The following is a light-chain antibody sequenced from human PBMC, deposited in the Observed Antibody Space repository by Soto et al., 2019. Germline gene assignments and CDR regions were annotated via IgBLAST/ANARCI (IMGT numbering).Light chain of an antibody. CDR2: EGS. CDR1: SSNVGSYNL. CDR3: CSYAGSSTLV. J-gene: IGLJ1*01. V-gene: IGLV2-23*03. Sequence: QSALTQPASVSGSPGQSITISCTGTSSNVGSYNLVSWYQHHPGKAPKLMIYEGSERPAGVSNRFSGAKSGNTASLTISGLQADDEADYYCCSYAGSSTLVFGTGTKLTVL.